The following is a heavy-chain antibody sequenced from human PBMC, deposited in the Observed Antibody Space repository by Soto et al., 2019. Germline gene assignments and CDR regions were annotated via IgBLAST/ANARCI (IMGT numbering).Heavy chain of an antibody. Sequence: SKILSPTCSVFGASITSYHWSWIRQSPGKGLEWFGYIYYSGSTNYNPSLKSRVTISVDTSKNQSSLKLKSMTAADTAMYYCASTMATAHYYYYGMDVWGQGTTVTVSS. CDR1: GASITSYH. CDR2: IYYSGST. V-gene: IGHV4-59*01. CDR3: ASTMATAHYYYYGMDV. D-gene: IGHD4-17*01. J-gene: IGHJ6*02.